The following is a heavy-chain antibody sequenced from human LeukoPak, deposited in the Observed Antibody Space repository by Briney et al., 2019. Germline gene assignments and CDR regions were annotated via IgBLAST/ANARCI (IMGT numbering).Heavy chain of an antibody. CDR1: GGSFSGYY. CDR3: ACTVNNDY. CDR2: INHSGIT. J-gene: IGHJ4*02. D-gene: IGHD2-8*02. Sequence: PSETLSLTCAVHGGSFSGYYWSWIRQPPGKGLEWIGEINHSGITNYNPSFKSRVTISGDTSKNQFSLRLSSVTAADTAVYYCACTVNNDYWVQGTLVTVSS. V-gene: IGHV4-34*01.